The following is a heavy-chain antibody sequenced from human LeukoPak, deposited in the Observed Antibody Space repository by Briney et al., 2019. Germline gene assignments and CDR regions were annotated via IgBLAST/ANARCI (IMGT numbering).Heavy chain of an antibody. CDR2: ISSSSSYI. Sequence: GGSLRLSCAASGFTFDDYAMHWVRQAPGKGLEWVSSISSSSSYIYYADSVKGRFTISRDNAKNSLYLQMNSLRAEDTAVYYCARDARGYSYGYDYWGQGTLVTVSS. J-gene: IGHJ4*02. CDR1: GFTFDDYA. V-gene: IGHV3-21*01. D-gene: IGHD5-18*01. CDR3: ARDARGYSYGYDY.